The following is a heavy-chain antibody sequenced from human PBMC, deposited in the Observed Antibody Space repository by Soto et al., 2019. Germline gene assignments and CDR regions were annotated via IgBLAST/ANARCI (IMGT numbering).Heavy chain of an antibody. CDR3: ASGYCSSTSCSTPYYYDGIDV. Sequence: ASVKVSCKASGYTFTSYAMHWVRQAPGQRLEWMGWINAGNGNTKYSQKFQGRVTITRDTSVSTAYMELSSLSSEDTGVYYCASGYCSSTSCSTPYYYDGIDVWGQGTTVTVSS. CDR1: GYTFTSYA. CDR2: INAGNGNT. D-gene: IGHD2-2*01. V-gene: IGHV1-3*01. J-gene: IGHJ6*02.